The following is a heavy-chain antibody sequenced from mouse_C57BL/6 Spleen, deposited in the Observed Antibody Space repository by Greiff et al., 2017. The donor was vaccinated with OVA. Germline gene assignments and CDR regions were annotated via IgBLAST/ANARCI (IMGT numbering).Heavy chain of an antibody. V-gene: IGHV1-62-3*01. J-gene: IGHJ4*01. CDR2: IVPNSGGT. CDR1: GYTFTSYW. CDR3: ARDYYDSSYPYDIDD. Sequence: QVQLLQSGAELVKPGASVKLSCKASGYTFTSYWMHWVKQRPGRGLEWIGRIVPNSGGTKYNEKFKSKATLTVDTSSTTAYMQLSSLTSEDSAIYYCARDYYDSSYPYDIDDWGKGTTVTVSS. D-gene: IGHD1-1*01.